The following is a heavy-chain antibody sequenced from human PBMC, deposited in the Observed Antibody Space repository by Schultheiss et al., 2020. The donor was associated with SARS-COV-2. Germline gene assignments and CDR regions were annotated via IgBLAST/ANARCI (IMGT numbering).Heavy chain of an antibody. Sequence: GGSLRLSCAASGFTFSSYAMSWVRQAPGKGLEWVSAISGSGGSTYYADSVKGRFTISRDNSKNTLYLQMNSLRAEDTAVYYCAKLPQKSSSSSGYYYYGMDVWGQGTTVTVSS. D-gene: IGHD6-6*01. V-gene: IGHV3-23*01. CDR1: GFTFSSYA. CDR3: AKLPQKSSSSSGYYYYGMDV. CDR2: ISGSGGST. J-gene: IGHJ6*02.